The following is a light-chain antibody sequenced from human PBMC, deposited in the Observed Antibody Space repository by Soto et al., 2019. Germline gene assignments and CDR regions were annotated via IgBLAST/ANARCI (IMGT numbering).Light chain of an antibody. V-gene: IGKV1-39*01. CDR3: QHYNSYSEA. CDR1: QIVSRY. Sequence: DIQMTQSPSSPSASVGDRVTITCRASQIVSRYLNWYQQKPGKAPKLLIYGASTLQSGVPSRFSGSGSGTDFTLTISSLQPEDVATYYCQHYNSYSEAFGQGTKVDIK. J-gene: IGKJ1*01. CDR2: GAS.